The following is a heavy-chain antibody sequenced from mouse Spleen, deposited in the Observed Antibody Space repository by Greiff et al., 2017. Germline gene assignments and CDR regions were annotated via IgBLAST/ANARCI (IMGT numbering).Heavy chain of an antibody. D-gene: IGHD4-1*01. CDR1: GFSFSVYG. CDR2: ISSGSSTS. J-gene: IGHJ3*01. Sequence: EVQVAESGGGLVKPGGSLILSCAAPGFSFSVYGMHWVREAPEKGPEWVAYISSGSSTSYYADTVKGRFTISRDNAKTTLFLQMTSLRSEDAAKYYCAREDRTGRAYWGQGTLVTVSA. V-gene: IGHV5-17*01. CDR3: AREDRTGRAY.